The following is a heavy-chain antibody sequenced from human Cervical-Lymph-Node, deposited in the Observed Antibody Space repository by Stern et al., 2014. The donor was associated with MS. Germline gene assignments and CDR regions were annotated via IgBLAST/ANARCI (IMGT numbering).Heavy chain of an antibody. CDR3: ARGRSGHNLDY. J-gene: IGHJ4*02. Sequence: APGQGLEWMGWTSTYNDDTKYARRLQGRVIMTTDTSTNTAYMELRSLTSDDSAVYYCARGRSGHNLDYWGQGTLVTVSS. D-gene: IGHD2-15*01. CDR2: TSTYNDDT. V-gene: IGHV1-18*01.